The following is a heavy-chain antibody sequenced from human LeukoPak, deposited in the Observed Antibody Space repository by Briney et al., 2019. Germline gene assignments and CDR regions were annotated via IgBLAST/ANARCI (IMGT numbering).Heavy chain of an antibody. CDR3: ARFPPGSGSYDY. V-gene: IGHV3-30*03. J-gene: IGHJ4*02. D-gene: IGHD1-26*01. CDR1: GFTFNSYG. Sequence: GGSLRLSCAASGFTFNSYGVSWVRQAPGKGLEWVAVISYDGSNKYYADSVKGRFTISRDNSKNTLYLQMNSLRAEDTAVYYCARFPPGSGSYDYWGQGTLVTVSS. CDR2: ISYDGSNK.